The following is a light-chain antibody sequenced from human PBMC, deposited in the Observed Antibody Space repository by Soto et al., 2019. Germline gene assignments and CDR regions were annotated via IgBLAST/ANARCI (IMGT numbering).Light chain of an antibody. V-gene: IGLV2-14*01. J-gene: IGLJ1*01. Sequence: QYVLTQPASVSGSPGQSITISCTGTSSDVGGYNYVSWYQQHPGKAPKLMIYDVSNRPSGVSNRFSGSKSGNTASLTISGLQAEDEADYYCSSYTSSGTPYVFGTGTKVTV. CDR3: SSYTSSGTPYV. CDR1: SSDVGGYNY. CDR2: DVS.